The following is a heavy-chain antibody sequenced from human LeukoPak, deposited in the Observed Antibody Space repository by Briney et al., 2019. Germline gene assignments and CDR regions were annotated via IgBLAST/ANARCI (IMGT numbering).Heavy chain of an antibody. J-gene: IGHJ4*02. CDR2: ISYDGSNK. Sequence: GGSLRLSCAASGFTFSSYAMHWVRQAPGKGLEWVAVISYDGSNKYYADSVEGRFTISRDNSKNTLYLQMNSLRAEDTAVYYCARALEHMVRGVGGYWGQGTLVTVSS. CDR3: ARALEHMVRGVGGY. V-gene: IGHV3-30-3*01. CDR1: GFTFSSYA. D-gene: IGHD3-10*01.